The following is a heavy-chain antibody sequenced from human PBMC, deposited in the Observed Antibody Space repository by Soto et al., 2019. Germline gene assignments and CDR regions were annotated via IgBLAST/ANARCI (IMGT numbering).Heavy chain of an antibody. J-gene: IGHJ5*02. CDR2: IYSSGST. Sequence: PSEPLSLPCTVSVGSINSDYWTWIRQPAGKGLEWIGRIYSSGSTKYNPSLQSRVTMSLDTSKNQFSLRLTSVTAADTAVYYCARGQRFSDWFDPWGQGTLVTVSS. D-gene: IGHD3-3*01. CDR3: ARGQRFSDWFDP. V-gene: IGHV4-4*07. CDR1: VGSINSDY.